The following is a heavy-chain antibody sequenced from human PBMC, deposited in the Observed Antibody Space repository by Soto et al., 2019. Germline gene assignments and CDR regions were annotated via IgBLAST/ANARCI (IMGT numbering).Heavy chain of an antibody. CDR2: INHSGST. CDR3: ARGRVVPAAHHMDV. V-gene: IGHV4-34*01. Sequence: PSETLSLTCAVYGGSFSGYYWSWIRQPPGKGLEWIGEINHSGSTNYNPSLKSRVTISVDTSKNQFSLKLSSVTAADTAVYYCARGRVVPAAHHMDVWGKGTTVTVSS. J-gene: IGHJ6*03. CDR1: GGSFSGYY. D-gene: IGHD2-2*01.